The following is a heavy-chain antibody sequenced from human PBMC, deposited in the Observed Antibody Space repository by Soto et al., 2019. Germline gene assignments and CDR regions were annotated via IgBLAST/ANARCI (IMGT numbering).Heavy chain of an antibody. CDR3: ARFEKEENPKLESWYAFDL. CDR2: IYYRGGT. J-gene: IGHJ4*02. V-gene: IGHV4-31*03. CDR1: VGSIRSGGYC. Sequence: VQLQESGPGLVKPSQTLSLTCTVSVGSIRSGGYCWSWVRQQPGKGLEWIGHIYYRGGTSYNPSLESRVAMSVDTSKNEFTLKVNSVTAADTAIYYCARFEKEENPKLESWYAFDLWGRGTLVTVS. D-gene: IGHD6-13*01.